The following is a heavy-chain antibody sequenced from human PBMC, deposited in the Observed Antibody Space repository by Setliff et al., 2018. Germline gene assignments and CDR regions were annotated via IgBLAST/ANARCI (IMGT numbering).Heavy chain of an antibody. V-gene: IGHV4-38-2*02. CDR1: GYSISNGFY. Sequence: PSETLSLTCAVSGYSISNGFYWGWIRQSPVKGLEWIGSLFDGGSSYYSPSLKSRASLSLDASKNQFALKLTSATAADTAVYYCARDPHYDPTYSLPGHAFDFWGQGIMVTVSS. CDR3: ARDPHYDPTYSLPGHAFDF. J-gene: IGHJ3*01. D-gene: IGHD3-22*01. CDR2: LFDGGSS.